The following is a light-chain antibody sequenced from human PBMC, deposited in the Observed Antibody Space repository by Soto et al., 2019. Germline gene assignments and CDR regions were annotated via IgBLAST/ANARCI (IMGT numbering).Light chain of an antibody. Sequence: ALTQPASVSGSPGQSITISCTGTSSDVGSYNLVSWYQQHPGKAPKLMIYEGSKRPSGVSNRFSGSKSGNTASLTISGLQAEDEADYYCCSYAGSSTFHVVFGGGTKVTVL. V-gene: IGLV2-23*03. CDR1: SSDVGSYNL. CDR3: CSYAGSSTFHVV. CDR2: EGS. J-gene: IGLJ2*01.